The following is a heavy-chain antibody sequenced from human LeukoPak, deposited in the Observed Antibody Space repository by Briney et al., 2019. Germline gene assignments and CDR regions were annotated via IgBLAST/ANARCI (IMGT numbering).Heavy chain of an antibody. J-gene: IGHJ4*02. D-gene: IGHD6-19*01. V-gene: IGHV4-59*02. CDR3: ATTQQWLAFDY. CDR2: IYYSGST. Sequence: SETLSLTSIVSGASVSSYFWSWIRQPPGKGLEYIGNIYYSGSTNYNPSLKSRVTISLDTSKNQFSLKLSSVTAADTTVYYCATTQQWLAFDYWGQGILVTVSS. CDR1: GASVSSYF.